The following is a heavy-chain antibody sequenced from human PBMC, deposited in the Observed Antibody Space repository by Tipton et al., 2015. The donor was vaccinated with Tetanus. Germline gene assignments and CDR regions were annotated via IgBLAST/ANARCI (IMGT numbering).Heavy chain of an antibody. CDR1: GFTFSDYF. D-gene: IGHD3-10*01. J-gene: IGHJ4*02. Sequence: SLRLSCEASGFTFSDYFMSWLXXAXXKGLEWVSYVSSSTQTXXXXXSVQGRMTVSRDNAKKSLYLHMNSLRAEDTAVYYCGRLIRGVILTQVIDHWGQGTLVTVSS. CDR3: GRLIRGVILTQVIDH. CDR2: VSSSTQTX. V-gene: IGHV3-11*01.